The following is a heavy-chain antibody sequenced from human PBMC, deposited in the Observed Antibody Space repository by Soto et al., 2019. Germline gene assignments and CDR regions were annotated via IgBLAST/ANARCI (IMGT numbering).Heavy chain of an antibody. V-gene: IGHV1-3*01. D-gene: IGHD3-22*01. CDR2: INAGNGNT. CDR3: ATGPGGYYYDSSGYYLGGAFDI. J-gene: IGHJ3*02. Sequence: ASVKFSCKASGYTFTSYAMHWVRQAPGQRLEWMGWINAGNGNTKYSQKFQGRVTITRDTSASTAYMELSSLRSEDTAVYYCATGPGGYYYDSSGYYLGGAFDIWGQGTMVTVSS. CDR1: GYTFTSYA.